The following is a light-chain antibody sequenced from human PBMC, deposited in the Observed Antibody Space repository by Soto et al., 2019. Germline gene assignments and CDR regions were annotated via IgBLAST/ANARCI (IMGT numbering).Light chain of an antibody. Sequence: DTQMTQSPSTLSASVGDRVTITCRASQSISSWSAWYQQRPGKAPKLLIYKASSLESGVSARFRGSGSGTEFTLTISSLQPEDFATYYCQQYNSYSWTFGQGTKVDIK. CDR3: QQYNSYSWT. J-gene: IGKJ1*01. CDR2: KAS. CDR1: QSISSW. V-gene: IGKV1-5*03.